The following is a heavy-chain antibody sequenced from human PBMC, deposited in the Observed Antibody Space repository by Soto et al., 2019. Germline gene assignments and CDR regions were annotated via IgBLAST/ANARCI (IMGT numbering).Heavy chain of an antibody. Sequence: TSETLSLTCTVSGGSISSGGYYWSWIRQHPGKGLEWIGYIYYSGSTYYNPSLKSRVTISVDTSKNQFSLKLSSVTAADTAVYYCARAPGTTANAFDIRGQGTMVTVSS. CDR2: IYYSGST. CDR1: GGSISSGGYY. CDR3: ARAPGTTANAFDI. D-gene: IGHD1-7*01. J-gene: IGHJ3*02. V-gene: IGHV4-31*03.